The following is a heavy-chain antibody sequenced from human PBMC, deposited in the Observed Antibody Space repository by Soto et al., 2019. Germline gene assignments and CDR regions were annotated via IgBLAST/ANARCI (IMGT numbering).Heavy chain of an antibody. CDR2: LYTGGSA. CDR1: GGSISSVYDC. V-gene: IGHV4-30-4*01. Sequence: QVQLQESGPILVKPSQTLSLTCTVSGGSISSVYDCWSWIRQSPDKGLDWIGHLYTGGSAYNNPSLASRVNLAVDTSKNQFSLQLRSVTAADTAVYSGARGPSGDKVDYWGQGTLVTVSS. CDR3: ARGPSGDKVDY. D-gene: IGHD7-27*01. J-gene: IGHJ4*02.